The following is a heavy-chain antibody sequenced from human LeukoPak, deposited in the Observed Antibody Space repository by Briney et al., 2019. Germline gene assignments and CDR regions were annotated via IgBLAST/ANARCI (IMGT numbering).Heavy chain of an antibody. J-gene: IGHJ4*02. CDR2: LSGYNGNT. Sequence: PLASVKVSCKASGYTLTSYGISWVRQAPGQGLEWMGWLSGYNGNTNYEQKVQGRVTMTTDTSTNTAYMELRSLRSDDTAVYYCARDLGSNFYYALDYWGQGTLVTVSS. CDR1: GYTLTSYG. CDR3: ARDLGSNFYYALDY. D-gene: IGHD3-22*01. V-gene: IGHV1-18*01.